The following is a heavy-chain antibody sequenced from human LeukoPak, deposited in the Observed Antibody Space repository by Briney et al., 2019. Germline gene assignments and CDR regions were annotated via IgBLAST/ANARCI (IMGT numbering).Heavy chain of an antibody. D-gene: IGHD1-26*01. CDR3: ARVIGGAIDH. V-gene: IGHV3-7*01. CDR1: GFTFSLYS. CDR2: IAPDGSTQ. Sequence: GGSLRLSCAASGFTFSLYSMTWVRQAPGKGLEWVANIAPDGSTQNYVDSLEGRFTISRDNPKNSLYLQMHSLRAEDAAVYYCARVIGGAIDHWGQGTLVTVSS. J-gene: IGHJ4*02.